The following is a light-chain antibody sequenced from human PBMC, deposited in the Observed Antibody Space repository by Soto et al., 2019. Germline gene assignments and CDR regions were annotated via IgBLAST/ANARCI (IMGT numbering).Light chain of an antibody. CDR2: GAS. CDR1: QSVSSN. Sequence: EIAMTQSPATLSVSPGERATLSCRASQSVSSNLAWYQQKPGQALRLLIYGASTRATGIPARFSGSGSGTEFTLTISSLQSEDFAVYYCQQYNNWPPNPTFGQGTKLEIK. J-gene: IGKJ2*01. CDR3: QQYNNWPPNPT. V-gene: IGKV3-15*01.